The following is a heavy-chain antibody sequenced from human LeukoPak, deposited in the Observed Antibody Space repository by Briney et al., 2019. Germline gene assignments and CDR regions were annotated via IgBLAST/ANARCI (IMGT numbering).Heavy chain of an antibody. V-gene: IGHV3-30-3*01. D-gene: IGHD4-17*01. Sequence: QPGRSLSLSCAASGFTFSSYAMHWVRQAPGKGLEWVAVISYDGSNKYYADSVKGRFTISRDNSKNTLYLQMNSLRAEDTAVYYCSLRFWFDPWGQGTLVTVSS. CDR3: SLRFWFDP. J-gene: IGHJ5*02. CDR2: ISYDGSNK. CDR1: GFTFSSYA.